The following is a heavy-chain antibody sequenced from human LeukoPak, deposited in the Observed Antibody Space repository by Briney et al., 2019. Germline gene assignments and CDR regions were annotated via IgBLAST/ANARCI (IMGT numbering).Heavy chain of an antibody. J-gene: IGHJ6*02. CDR1: GFTFSDYY. D-gene: IGHD3-16*01. Sequence: GSLRLSCAASGFTFSDYYMSWMRQTPGQGLEWVSYISSIGSTIYYADSVKGRFTVSRDNAKNSVYLQMSNLSAEDTAVYFCARGGGLDVWGQGATVTVSS. CDR2: ISSIGSTI. CDR3: ARGGGLDV. V-gene: IGHV3-11*01.